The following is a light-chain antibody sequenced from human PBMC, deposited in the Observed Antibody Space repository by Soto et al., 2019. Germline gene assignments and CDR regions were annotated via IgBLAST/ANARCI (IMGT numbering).Light chain of an antibody. J-gene: IGKJ2*01. CDR2: AAS. Sequence: DIQMTQSPSSLSASVGDRVTITCRASQGISNYFAWYQQKPGKVANLLIYAASTSQSGVPSRFRGSGSGTDFTVKISTLQPEDVATCYCQKYNSQSRTFGQGNKVAIK. CDR1: QGISNY. CDR3: QKYNSQSRT. V-gene: IGKV1-27*01.